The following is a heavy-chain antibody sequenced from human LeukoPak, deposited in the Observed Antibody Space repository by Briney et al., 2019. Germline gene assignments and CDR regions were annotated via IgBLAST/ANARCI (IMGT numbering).Heavy chain of an antibody. V-gene: IGHV1-18*01. CDR1: GYTFSIYG. Sequence: ASVKVSCTASGYTFSIYGITWVRQAPGQGLEWMGWISAYTGNSNYAQKFQDRVTMTTDTSTSTAYMELRSLRSDDTAVYYCARDGKARCDFRENDYWGQGTLVTVSS. J-gene: IGHJ4*02. CDR3: ARDGKARCDFRENDY. CDR2: ISAYTGNS. D-gene: IGHD6-6*01.